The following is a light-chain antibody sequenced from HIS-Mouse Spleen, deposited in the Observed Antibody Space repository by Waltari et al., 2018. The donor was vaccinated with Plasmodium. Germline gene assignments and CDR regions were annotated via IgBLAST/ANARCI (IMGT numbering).Light chain of an antibody. CDR1: KLGDKY. V-gene: IGLV3-1*01. CDR3: QAWDSSSAV. Sequence: SYELTQPPSVSVSPGQTASITRSGDKLGDKYACWYQQKPGQSPVLVIYQDSKRPSGILELFSGSNSGKTGTLTISGTQAMGEADYYCQAWDSSSAVFGRGTKLTVL. J-gene: IGLJ3*02. CDR2: QDS.